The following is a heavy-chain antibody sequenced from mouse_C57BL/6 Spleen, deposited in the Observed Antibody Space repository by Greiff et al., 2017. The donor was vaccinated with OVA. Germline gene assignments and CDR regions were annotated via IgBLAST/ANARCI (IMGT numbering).Heavy chain of an antibody. CDR2: ISSGSSTI. D-gene: IGHD1-1*01. CDR1: GFTFSDYG. CDR3: ARPPYYYGSSYWYFDV. Sequence: EVKLMESGGGLVKPGGSLKLSCAASGFTFSDYGMHWVRQAPEKGLEWVAYISSGSSTIYYADTVKGRFTISRDNAKNTLFLQMTSLRSEDTAMYYCARPPYYYGSSYWYFDVWGTGTTVTVSS. V-gene: IGHV5-17*01. J-gene: IGHJ1*03.